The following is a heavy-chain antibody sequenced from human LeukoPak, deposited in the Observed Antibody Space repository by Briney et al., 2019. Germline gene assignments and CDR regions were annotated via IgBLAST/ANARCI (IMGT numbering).Heavy chain of an antibody. D-gene: IGHD6-19*01. V-gene: IGHV6-1*01. CDR3: ARDFGTTGWHTFDY. J-gene: IGHJ4*02. CDR2: TYYRSKWYN. CDR1: GDIVSSKNGA. Sequence: SQTLSLTCVVSGDIVSSKNGAWNWIRQSPSRGLEWLGRTYYRSKWYNDYAESMEGRMTINQDTSKNQYSLHLNSVTPDDTAVYYCARDFGTTGWHTFDYWGQGTLVTVSS.